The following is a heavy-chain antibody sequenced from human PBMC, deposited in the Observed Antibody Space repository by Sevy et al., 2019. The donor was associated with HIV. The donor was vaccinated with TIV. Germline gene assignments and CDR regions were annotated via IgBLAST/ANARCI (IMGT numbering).Heavy chain of an antibody. J-gene: IGHJ6*02. CDR2: ISTSSTYI. D-gene: IGHD1-26*01. CDR3: AGERGVGTSSYGMDV. V-gene: IGHV3-21*01. Sequence: GGSLRLSCTASGFIFSHYSMNWVRQAPGKGLEWVSSISTSSTYIYYADSVKGRFTISRDNAKNLLYLQMNSLRAEDTAVYQCAGERGVGTSSYGMDVWGQGTTVTVSS. CDR1: GFIFSHYS.